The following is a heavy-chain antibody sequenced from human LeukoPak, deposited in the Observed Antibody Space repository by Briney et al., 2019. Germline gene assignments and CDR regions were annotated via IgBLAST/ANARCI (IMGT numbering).Heavy chain of an antibody. Sequence: ASVKVSCKASGYTFTSYYMHWVRQAPGQGLEWMGIINPSGDSTSYAQKFQGRVTMTRDTSTSTVYMELSSLRSEDTAVYYCARDLRAVVVSMKFDPWGQGTLVTVSS. CDR1: GYTFTSYY. CDR3: ARDLRAVVVSMKFDP. J-gene: IGHJ5*02. D-gene: IGHD2-15*01. CDR2: INPSGDST. V-gene: IGHV1-46*01.